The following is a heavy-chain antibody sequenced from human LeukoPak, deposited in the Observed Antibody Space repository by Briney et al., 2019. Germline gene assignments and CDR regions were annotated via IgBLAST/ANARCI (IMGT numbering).Heavy chain of an antibody. CDR3: ARGSQYCSSTSCYNYYYYGMDV. Sequence: SETLSLTCAVYGGSFSGYYWSWIRQPPGKGLEWIGEINHSGSTNYNPSLKSRVTISVDTSKNQFSLKLSSVTAADTAVYYCARGSQYCSSTSCYNYYYYGMDVWGQGATVTVSS. J-gene: IGHJ6*02. D-gene: IGHD2-2*01. CDR1: GGSFSGYY. CDR2: INHSGST. V-gene: IGHV4-34*01.